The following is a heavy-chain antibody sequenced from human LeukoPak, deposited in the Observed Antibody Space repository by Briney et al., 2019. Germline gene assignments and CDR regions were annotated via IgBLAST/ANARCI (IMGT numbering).Heavy chain of an antibody. V-gene: IGHV3-23*01. Sequence: PGGSLRLSCGASGFTFSRYAMSWVRQAPGKGLQWVSEIGGSGGAIYYADSVKGRFTISRDSSKNTLYLQMNSLRAEDTAVYYCARRAGDYSHPYDYWGQGTLVTVSS. D-gene: IGHD3-22*01. CDR1: GFTFSRYA. CDR3: ARRAGDYSHPYDY. J-gene: IGHJ4*02. CDR2: IGGSGGAI.